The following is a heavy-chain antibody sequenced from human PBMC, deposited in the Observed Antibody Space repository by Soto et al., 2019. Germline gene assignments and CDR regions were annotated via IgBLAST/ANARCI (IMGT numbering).Heavy chain of an antibody. CDR3: ERDYGGKATDYYYGMDV. CDR1: GGSISSYY. D-gene: IGHD4-17*01. V-gene: IGHV4-59*13. Sequence: SETLSLTCTVSGGSISSYYWSWIRQPPGKGLEWIGYIYYSGRTNYNPSLKSRVTISVDTSKNQFSLKLSSVTDADTAVYYCERDYGGKATDYYYGMDVWGQGTTV. CDR2: IYYSGRT. J-gene: IGHJ6*02.